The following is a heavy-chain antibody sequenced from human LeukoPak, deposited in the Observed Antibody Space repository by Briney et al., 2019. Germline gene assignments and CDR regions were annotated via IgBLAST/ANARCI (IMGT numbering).Heavy chain of an antibody. CDR3: ARGVGSLLVTFDY. V-gene: IGHV4-34*01. Sequence: SETLSLTCAVYGGSFSGYYWIWIRQPPGKGLEWIGEINHSGSTNYNPSLKSRVTISVDTSKNQFSLKLGSVTAADTAVYYCARGVGSLLVTFDYWGQGTLVTVSS. CDR2: INHSGST. J-gene: IGHJ4*02. CDR1: GGSFSGYY. D-gene: IGHD3-9*01.